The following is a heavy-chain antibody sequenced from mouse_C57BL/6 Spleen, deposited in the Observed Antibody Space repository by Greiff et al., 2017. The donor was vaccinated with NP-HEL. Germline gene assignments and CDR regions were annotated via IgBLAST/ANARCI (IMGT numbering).Heavy chain of an antibody. D-gene: IGHD2-4*01. CDR3: ARNAYDYDFDY. Sequence: VHLVESGPGLVQPSQSLSITCTVSGFSLTSYGVHWVRQSPGKGLEWLGVIWSGGSTDYNAAFISRLSISKDNSKSQVFFKMNSLQADDTAIYYCARNAYDYDFDYWGQGTTLTVSS. CDR2: IWSGGST. CDR1: GFSLTSYG. V-gene: IGHV2-2*01. J-gene: IGHJ2*01.